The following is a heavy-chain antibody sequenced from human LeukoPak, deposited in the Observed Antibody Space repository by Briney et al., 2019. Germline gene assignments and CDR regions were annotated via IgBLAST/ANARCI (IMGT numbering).Heavy chain of an antibody. J-gene: IGHJ5*02. CDR1: GYTFTGYY. Sequence: SVKVSCKASGYTFTGYYMHWVRQAPGQGLEWMGGIIPIFGTANYAQKFQGRVTITADKSTSTAYMELSSLRSEDTAVYYCARSNDFWSGYWFDPWGQGTLVTVSS. D-gene: IGHD3-3*01. V-gene: IGHV1-69*06. CDR2: IIPIFGTA. CDR3: ARSNDFWSGYWFDP.